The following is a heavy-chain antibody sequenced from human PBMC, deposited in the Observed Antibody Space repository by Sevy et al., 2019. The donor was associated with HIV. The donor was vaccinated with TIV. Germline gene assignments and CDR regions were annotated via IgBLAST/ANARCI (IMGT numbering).Heavy chain of an antibody. J-gene: IGHJ5*02. CDR3: ARDLYPRLYYYGSGGWFDP. CDR1: GFTFSYYY. V-gene: IGHV3-11*04. Sequence: GGSLRLSCAASGFTFSYYYMSWIRQAPGKGLEWVSYISSSGSTIYYADSVKGRFTISRDNAKNSLYLQMNSLRAEDTAVYYCARDLYPRLYYYGSGGWFDPWGQGTLVTVSS. CDR2: ISSSGSTI. D-gene: IGHD3-10*01.